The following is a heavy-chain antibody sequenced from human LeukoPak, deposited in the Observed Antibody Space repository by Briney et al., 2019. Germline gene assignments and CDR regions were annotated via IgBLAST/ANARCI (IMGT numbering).Heavy chain of an antibody. CDR3: ASYYDSSGPYDAFDI. Sequence: ASVKVSCKASGYTFTGYYMHWVRQAPGQGLEWMGWINPNSGGTNYAQKFQGRVTMTRDTSISTAYMELSRLRSDDTAVYYCASYYDSSGPYDAFDIWGQGTMVTVSS. D-gene: IGHD3-22*01. CDR1: GYTFTGYY. CDR2: INPNSGGT. V-gene: IGHV1-2*02. J-gene: IGHJ3*02.